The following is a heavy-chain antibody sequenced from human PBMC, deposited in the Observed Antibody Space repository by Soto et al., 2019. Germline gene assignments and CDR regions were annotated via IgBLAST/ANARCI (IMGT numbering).Heavy chain of an antibody. J-gene: IGHJ5*02. CDR3: VREVVPAVQIATRQFDP. CDR1: GVTVSGYS. Sequence: EVQLVASGGGLVQPGGSLRLSCAASGVTVSGYSMNWVRQAPGKGLEWVSYISSSSSTIYYADSVKGRFTISRDNAKKSLYLQMNSLRAEDTAVYYCVREVVPAVQIATRQFDPWGQGTLVTVSS. CDR2: ISSSSSTI. D-gene: IGHD2-2*01. V-gene: IGHV3-48*01.